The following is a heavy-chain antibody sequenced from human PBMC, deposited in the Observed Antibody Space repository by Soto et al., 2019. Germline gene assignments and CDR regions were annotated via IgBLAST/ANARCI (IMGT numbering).Heavy chain of an antibody. J-gene: IGHJ4*02. D-gene: IGHD3-22*01. CDR2: ITHSGRT. CDR1: GGSLSGYY. CDR3: ARGDWGRNAYDTRSYFSFPD. V-gene: IGHV4-34*01. Sequence: PSETLSLTCIVNGGSLSGYYWTWTRQAPGKGLEWIGEITHSGRTNYNPSLKSRLTISVDTSRNQFSLNLSSVTAADTALYSCARGDWGRNAYDTRSYFSFPDWGQGTLVTVSS.